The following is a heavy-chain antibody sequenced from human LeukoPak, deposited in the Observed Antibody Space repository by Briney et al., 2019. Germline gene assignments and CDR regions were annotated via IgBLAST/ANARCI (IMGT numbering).Heavy chain of an antibody. CDR3: ARGTGISSHSPCDY. V-gene: IGHV3-30*02. CDR1: GFTFSSYG. CDR2: IRYDGSNK. J-gene: IGHJ4*02. D-gene: IGHD2-8*02. Sequence: TGGSLRLSCAASGFTFSSYGMHWVRQAPGKGLEWVAFIRYDGSNKYYADSVKGRFTISRDNSKNTLYLQMNSLRAEDTAVYYCARGTGISSHSPCDYWGQGTLVTVSS.